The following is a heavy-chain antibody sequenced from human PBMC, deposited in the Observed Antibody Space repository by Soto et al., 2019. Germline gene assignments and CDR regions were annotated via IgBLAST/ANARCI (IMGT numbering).Heavy chain of an antibody. Sequence: GGSLRLSCAASGFTFTRYSMNWVRQAPGKGLEWVSSISSTTNYIYYGDSMKGRFTISRDNAKNSLYLEMNSLRAEDTAVYCCARESEDLTSNFDYWGQGTLVTVSS. J-gene: IGHJ4*02. V-gene: IGHV3-21*06. CDR3: ARESEDLTSNFDY. CDR2: ISSTTNYI. CDR1: GFTFTRYS.